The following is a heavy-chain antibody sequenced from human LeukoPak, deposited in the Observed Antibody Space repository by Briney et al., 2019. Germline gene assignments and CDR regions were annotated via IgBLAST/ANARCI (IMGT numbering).Heavy chain of an antibody. CDR3: ARVNSGYDVYYYYYMDV. Sequence: SSETLSLTCTVSGGSISSYYWSWIRQPAGKGLEWIGRIYTSGSTDYNPSLKSRVTMSVDTSKNQFSLKLSSVTAADTAVYYCARVNSGYDVYYYYYMDVWGKGTTVTVSS. CDR1: GGSISSYY. J-gene: IGHJ6*03. V-gene: IGHV4-4*07. D-gene: IGHD5-12*01. CDR2: IYTSGST.